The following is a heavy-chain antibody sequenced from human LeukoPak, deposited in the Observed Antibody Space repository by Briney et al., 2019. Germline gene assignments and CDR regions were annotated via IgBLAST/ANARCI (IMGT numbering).Heavy chain of an antibody. Sequence: PGGSLRLSCVLSGFTVSSNYMNWVRQAPGKGLKWVSVFYSGGSTYYADSVKGRSTVSRDNSKNTLYLQMNSLRAEDTAVYYCAREGSPGYNYGLHNWGQGTMVTVSS. CDR3: AREGSPGYNYGLHN. CDR2: FYSGGST. V-gene: IGHV3-53*01. D-gene: IGHD5-18*01. CDR1: GFTVSSNY. J-gene: IGHJ3*02.